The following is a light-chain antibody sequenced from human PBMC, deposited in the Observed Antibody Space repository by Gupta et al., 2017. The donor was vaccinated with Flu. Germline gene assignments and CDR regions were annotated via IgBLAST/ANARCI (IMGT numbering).Light chain of an antibody. CDR3: QQYYGSTT. V-gene: IGKV4-1*01. Sequence: DIVMTQSPDSLAVSLGERATINCKSSQSILYTPSNKNYLAWYQQKPGQPPTVLIYWASTREYGGPHRFSGSGYWRDFTLTTSSRQAADVAASYWQQYYGSTTFGPGTKVEIK. CDR1: QSILYTPSNKNY. CDR2: WAS. J-gene: IGKJ1*01.